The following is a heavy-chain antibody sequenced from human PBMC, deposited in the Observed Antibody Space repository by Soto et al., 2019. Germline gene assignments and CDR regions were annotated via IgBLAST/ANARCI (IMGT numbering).Heavy chain of an antibody. CDR2: IRSKANNYAT. CDR1: GFTFSGST. D-gene: IGHD2-21*01. V-gene: IGHV3-73*01. CDR3: TRWEVAKAFDI. Sequence: EVQLVESGGGLVQPGGSLKLSGAASGFTFSGSTMEWVRQASGKGLEWLGRIRSKANNYATTYGASVEGRFTISRHDSQNTAYLQMNSLKPEDTAVYYGTRWEVAKAFDIWGQGTMVTVSS. J-gene: IGHJ3*02.